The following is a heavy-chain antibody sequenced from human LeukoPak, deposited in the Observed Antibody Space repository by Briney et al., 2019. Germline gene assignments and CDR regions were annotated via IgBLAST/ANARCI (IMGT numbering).Heavy chain of an antibody. CDR2: INPSGSST. CDR1: GHTFTSYY. D-gene: IGHD5-12*01. CDR3: AKPHRSRGGYDSRLFDY. V-gene: IGHV1-46*01. J-gene: IGHJ4*02. Sequence: ASVKVSCKASGHTFTSYYMHWVRQAPGQGLEWMGLINPSGSSTSYAQKFQGRLSLTRDMSTSTDYMELSSLRSEDTAVYYCAKPHRSRGGYDSRLFDYWGQGTLVTVSS.